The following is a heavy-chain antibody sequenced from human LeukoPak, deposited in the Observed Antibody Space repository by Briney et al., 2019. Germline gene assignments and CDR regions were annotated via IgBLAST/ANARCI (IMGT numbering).Heavy chain of an antibody. J-gene: IGHJ5*02. CDR2: IYYSGST. CDR3: ARPLADILTGYYIA. D-gene: IGHD3-9*01. V-gene: IGHV4-39*01. Sequence: PSETLSLTCTVSGGSISSTSHYWTWIRQPPGKGLEWIGSIYYSGSTYYSPSLKSRVTISVDTSRNQFSLKLSSVTAADTGVYYCARPLADILTGYYIAWGQGTLVTVSS. CDR1: GGSISSTSHY.